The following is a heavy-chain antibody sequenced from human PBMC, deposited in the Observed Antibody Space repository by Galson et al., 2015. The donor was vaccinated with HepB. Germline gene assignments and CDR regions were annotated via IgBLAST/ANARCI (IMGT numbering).Heavy chain of an antibody. CDR2: ISAYNGNT. D-gene: IGHD2/OR15-2a*01. J-gene: IGHJ4*02. V-gene: IGHV1-18*01. CDR1: GYTFTSYG. CDR3: ASDSRTFVDTLGN. Sequence: SVNVSCKASGYTFTSYGISWVRQAPGQGLEWMGWISAYNGNTNYAQKLQGRVTMTTDTSTSTAYMELRSLRSDDTAVYYCASDSRTFVDTLGNWGQGTLVTVSS.